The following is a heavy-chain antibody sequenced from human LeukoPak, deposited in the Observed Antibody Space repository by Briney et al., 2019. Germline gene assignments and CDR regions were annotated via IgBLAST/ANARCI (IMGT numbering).Heavy chain of an antibody. CDR1: GFTFSSYA. Sequence: GSLRLSCAGSGFTFSSYAMSWVRQSPGKGLEWVSAISDSGDGTYYADSVKGRFTISRDNAKNSLYLQMNGLRAEDTAVYYCARDSYDILTGYYKGSNYYYMDVWGKGTTVTVSS. J-gene: IGHJ6*03. V-gene: IGHV3-23*01. D-gene: IGHD3-9*01. CDR2: ISDSGDGT. CDR3: ARDSYDILTGYYKGSNYYYMDV.